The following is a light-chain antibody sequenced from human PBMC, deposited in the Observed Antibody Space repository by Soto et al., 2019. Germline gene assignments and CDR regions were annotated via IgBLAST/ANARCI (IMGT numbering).Light chain of an antibody. Sequence: QSALTQPASVSGSPGQSITISCTGTSGDVGTYNVVSWYQQHPGKAPKLIIFEGSKRPSGLSNRFSGSKSGNTASLAISGLQSDDEADYFCSTWDDSLNGWVFGGGTKLTVL. V-gene: IGLV2-14*02. CDR2: EGS. CDR3: STWDDSLNGWV. J-gene: IGLJ3*02. CDR1: SGDVGTYNV.